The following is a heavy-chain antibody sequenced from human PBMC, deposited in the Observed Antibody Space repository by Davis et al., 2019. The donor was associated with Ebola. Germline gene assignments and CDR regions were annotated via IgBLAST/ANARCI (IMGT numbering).Heavy chain of an antibody. V-gene: IGHV1-2*02. CDR1: GYTFTDYY. J-gene: IGHJ3*02. CDR3: AREASMGYKAFDI. CDR2: INPNSGGT. D-gene: IGHD2/OR15-2a*01. Sequence: ASVKVSCKASGYTFTDYYIHWLRQAPGQGLEWVGWINPNSGGTNYVQKFKGRVTMTRDTSISAAYMELRRLTSDDTAVYYCAREASMGYKAFDIWGQGTMVTVSS.